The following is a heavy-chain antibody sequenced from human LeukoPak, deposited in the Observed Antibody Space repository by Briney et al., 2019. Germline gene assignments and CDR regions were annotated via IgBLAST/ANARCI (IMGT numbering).Heavy chain of an antibody. CDR2: ISSSSSTI. V-gene: IGHV3-48*01. J-gene: IGHJ3*02. Sequence: HPGGSLRLPCAASVFTFSSYSMKWVRQAPGKGQEWVSYISSSSSTIYYADSVKGRFTISRDNAKNSLYLQMNSLRAEDTAVYYCVSPYSSGNDAFDIWGQGTMVTVSS. CDR1: VFTFSSYS. D-gene: IGHD6-19*01. CDR3: VSPYSSGNDAFDI.